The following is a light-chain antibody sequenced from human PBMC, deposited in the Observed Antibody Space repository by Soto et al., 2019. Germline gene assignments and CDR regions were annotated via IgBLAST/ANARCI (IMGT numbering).Light chain of an antibody. J-gene: IGKJ1*01. Sequence: DIQMTQSPSSLSASVGDIVTITCRASQSISSNLNWYQQKPGKAPKFLIYAASSLERGVPSRFSGSGSGTEFTLTISSLQPDDFATYYCQHYNSYPEAFGQGTKVDIK. CDR3: QHYNSYPEA. CDR1: QSISSN. V-gene: IGKV1-16*01. CDR2: AAS.